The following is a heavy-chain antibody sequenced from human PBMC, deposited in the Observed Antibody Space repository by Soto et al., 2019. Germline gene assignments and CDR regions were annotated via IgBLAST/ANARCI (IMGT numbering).Heavy chain of an antibody. J-gene: IGHJ5*02. CDR2: ISLYSDGT. CDR1: GYTFSNYG. CDR3: ARVVPGAEAWFGP. D-gene: IGHD2-2*01. V-gene: IGHV1-18*01. Sequence: QVQLXQSGGEVKRPGASXKVSCKTSGYTFSNYGITWVRQAPGQPLEWLGWISLYSDGTNYAQKFQGRXSMTTDTXXXXAYMELRSLRSDDTAVYYCARVVPGAEAWFGPWGQGTLVTVSS.